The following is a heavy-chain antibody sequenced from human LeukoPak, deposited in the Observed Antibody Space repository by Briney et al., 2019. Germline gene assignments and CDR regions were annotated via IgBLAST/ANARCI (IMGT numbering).Heavy chain of an antibody. J-gene: IGHJ4*02. V-gene: IGHV4-59*01. CDR2: IYYSGST. Sequence: SETLSLTCTVSGGSISSYYWSWIRQPPGKGLEWIGYIYYSGSTNYNPSLKSRVTISVDTSKNQFSLKLSSVTAADTAVYYCASAGRGYSGYAFTWGQVTLVTVSS. CDR1: GGSISSYY. CDR3: ASAGRGYSGYAFT. D-gene: IGHD5-12*01.